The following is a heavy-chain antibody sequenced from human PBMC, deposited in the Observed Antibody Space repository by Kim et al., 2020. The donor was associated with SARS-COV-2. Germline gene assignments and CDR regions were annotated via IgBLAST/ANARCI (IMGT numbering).Heavy chain of an antibody. D-gene: IGHD6-19*01. Sequence: PSLKSRVTISVDTSKNQFSLKLSSVTAADTAVYYCARHARQWLVFREFDIWGQGTMVTVSS. J-gene: IGHJ3*02. V-gene: IGHV4-39*01. CDR3: ARHARQWLVFREFDI.